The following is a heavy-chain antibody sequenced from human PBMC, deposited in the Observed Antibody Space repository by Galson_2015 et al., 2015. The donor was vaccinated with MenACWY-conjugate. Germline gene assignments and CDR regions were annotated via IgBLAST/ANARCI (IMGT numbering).Heavy chain of an antibody. D-gene: IGHD5-12*01. CDR3: ARTPRSYSGYTFEK. CDR2: FSRGLIYS. Sequence: SLRLSCAASGFTFSDYYMSWIRRVQGKGLKWVEYFSRGLIYSTHADSGKGRLTFSRDTAKTSLFLQMNSLRAEDTAVYFCARTPRSYSGYTFEKWGQGTLVTVSS. J-gene: IGHJ4*02. V-gene: IGHV3-11*06. CDR1: GFTFSDYY.